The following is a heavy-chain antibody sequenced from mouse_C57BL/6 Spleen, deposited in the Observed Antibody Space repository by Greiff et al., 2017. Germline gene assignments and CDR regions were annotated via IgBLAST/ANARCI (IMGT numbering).Heavy chain of an antibody. V-gene: IGHV14-4*01. CDR2: IDPENGDT. J-gene: IGHJ2*01. CDR3: TPTVVATNYFDY. D-gene: IGHD1-1*01. CDR1: GFNIKDDY. Sequence: VQLQQSGAELVRPGASVKLSCTASGFNIKDDYMHWVKQRPEQGLEWIGWIDPENGDTEYASKFQGKATITADTSSNTAYLQLSSLTSEDTAVYYCTPTVVATNYFDYWGQGTTLTVSS.